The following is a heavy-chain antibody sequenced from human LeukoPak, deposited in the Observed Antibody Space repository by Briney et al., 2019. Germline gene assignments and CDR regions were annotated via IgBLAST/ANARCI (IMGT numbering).Heavy chain of an antibody. CDR3: TRGYNTASLD. J-gene: IGHJ4*02. CDR1: GFTFSRNW. V-gene: IGHV3-74*01. D-gene: IGHD5-18*01. CDR2: INTDGSTT. Sequence: HPGGSLRLSCVASGFTFSRNWLHWVRHVPGKGLVWVSRINTDGSTTNYADSVKGRFTISRDNTKNTLYLQMNSLRAEDSAVYFCTRGYNTASLDWGQGTRITVAS.